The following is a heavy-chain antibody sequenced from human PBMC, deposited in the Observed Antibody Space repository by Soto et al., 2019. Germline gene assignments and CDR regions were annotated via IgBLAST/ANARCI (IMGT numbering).Heavy chain of an antibody. CDR3: ARRAASPGFVNSEVYFDY. V-gene: IGHV4-59*01. D-gene: IGHD6-25*01. Sequence: SETLSLTCTVSSGSISTYYWSWIRQPPGKGLEWIGYIYYTGSTNYNPSLKTRVAISMDTSKNQFSLNLSSVTAADTAVYYCARRAASPGFVNSEVYFDYWGQGTLVTVSS. J-gene: IGHJ4*02. CDR1: SGSISTYY. CDR2: IYYTGST.